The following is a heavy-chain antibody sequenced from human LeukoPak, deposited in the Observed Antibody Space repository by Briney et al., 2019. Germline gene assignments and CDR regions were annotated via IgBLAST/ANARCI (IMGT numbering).Heavy chain of an antibody. D-gene: IGHD5-24*01. CDR3: ARGSKMATISDY. CDR1: GGSISSYY. J-gene: IGHJ4*02. Sequence: PSETLPLTCTVSGGSISSYYWSWIRQPPGKGLEWIGYIYSSGSTNYNPSPKSRVTMSVDTSKNQFSLKLSSVTAADTAVYYCARGSKMATISDYWGQGTLVTVSS. CDR2: IYSSGST. V-gene: IGHV4-59*01.